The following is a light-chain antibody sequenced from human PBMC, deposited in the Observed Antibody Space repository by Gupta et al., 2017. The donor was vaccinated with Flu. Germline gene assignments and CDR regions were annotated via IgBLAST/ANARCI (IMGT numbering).Light chain of an antibody. J-gene: IGLJ1*01. CDR2: DNN. Sequence: QSVFTQPPSLSAAPAQKVTISCSGSISNIGNNYVSWYQQLPGTAPKLLIYDNNKRPSGIPDRFSGSKSGTSATLGITGHQTGDEADYYCGTGDSSMSAYVFGAGTKVTVL. CDR3: GTGDSSMSAYV. V-gene: IGLV1-51*01. CDR1: ISNIGNNY.